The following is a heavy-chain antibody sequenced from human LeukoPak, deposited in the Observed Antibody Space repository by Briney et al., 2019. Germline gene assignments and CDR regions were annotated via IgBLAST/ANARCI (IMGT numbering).Heavy chain of an antibody. D-gene: IGHD3-22*01. CDR2: IYYSGST. CDR3: ARHLLVVVIPNWLDP. CDR1: GGSISSSSYY. J-gene: IGHJ5*02. Sequence: SETLSLTCTVSGGSISSSSYYWGWIRQPPGKGLEWIGSIYYSGSTYYNPSLKSRVTISVDTSKNQFSLKLSSVTAADTAVYYCARHLLVVVIPNWLDPWGQGTLVTVSS. V-gene: IGHV4-39*01.